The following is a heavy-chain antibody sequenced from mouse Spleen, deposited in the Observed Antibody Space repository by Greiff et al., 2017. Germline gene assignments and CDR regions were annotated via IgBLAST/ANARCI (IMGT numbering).Heavy chain of an antibody. J-gene: IGHJ1*01. Sequence: QVQLKESGAELMKPGASVKISCKATGYTFSSYWIEWVKQRPGHGLEWIGEILPGSGSTNYNEKFKGKATFTADTSSNTAYMQLSSLTSEDSAVYYCARRGPYYYGSRYFDVWGAGTTVTVSS. CDR2: ILPGSGST. CDR3: ARRGPYYYGSRYFDV. CDR1: GYTFSSYW. D-gene: IGHD1-1*01. V-gene: IGHV1-9*01.